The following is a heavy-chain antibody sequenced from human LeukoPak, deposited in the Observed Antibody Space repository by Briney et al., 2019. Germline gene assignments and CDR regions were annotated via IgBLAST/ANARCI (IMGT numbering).Heavy chain of an antibody. J-gene: IGHJ4*02. CDR3: ATVGYYYDRSGYFDY. CDR1: GGSISCGSYY. V-gene: IGHV4-61*02. CDR2: IYTSGST. D-gene: IGHD3-22*01. Sequence: SETLSLICTVSGGSISCGSYYWRWIRQPAGEGLERIGRIYTSGSTNYNPSLKSRVTISVDTSKNQFSLKLGSVPATDTGVYYCATVGYYYDRSGYFDYWGQGTLVTVSS.